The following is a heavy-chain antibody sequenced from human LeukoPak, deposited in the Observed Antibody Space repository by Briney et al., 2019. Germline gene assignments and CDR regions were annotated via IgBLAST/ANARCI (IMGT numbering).Heavy chain of an antibody. CDR1: GFTVSSNY. CDR2: IYSGGST. D-gene: IGHD6-6*01. CDR3: TAPRPPY. Sequence: GGSLRLSCAASGFTVSSNYMGWVRQAPGKGLEWVSVIYSGGSTYYADSVQGRFTISRDNSKNTLYLQMNSLRAEDTAVYYCTAPRPPYWGQGTLVTVSS. V-gene: IGHV3-66*01. J-gene: IGHJ4*02.